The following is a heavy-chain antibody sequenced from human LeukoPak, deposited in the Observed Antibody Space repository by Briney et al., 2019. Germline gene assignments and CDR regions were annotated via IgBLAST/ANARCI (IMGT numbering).Heavy chain of an antibody. CDR2: IKQDGSEK. CDR3: ARMYSYGYGYCDY. D-gene: IGHD5-18*01. J-gene: IGHJ4*02. V-gene: IGHV3-7*01. Sequence: GGSLRLSCAASGFTFSSYWMSWVRQAPGKGLEWVANIKQDGSEKYYVDSVKGRFTISRDNAKNSLYLQMNSLRAEDTAVYYCARMYSYGYGYCDYWGQGTLVTVSS. CDR1: GFTFSSYW.